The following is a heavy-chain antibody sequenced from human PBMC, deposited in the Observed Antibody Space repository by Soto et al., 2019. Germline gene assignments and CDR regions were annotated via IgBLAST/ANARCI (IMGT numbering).Heavy chain of an antibody. V-gene: IGHV4-59*08. CDR3: ARHPERIAQIGWFDP. J-gene: IGHJ5*02. D-gene: IGHD6-13*01. Sequence: SETLSLTCTVSGGSISSYYWSWIRQSPGKGLEWIGYIYYSGSTNYNPSLKSRVTISVDTSKNQFSLKLSSVTAEDTAVYYCARHPERIAQIGWFDPWGQGTLVTVSS. CDR1: GGSISSYY. CDR2: IYYSGST.